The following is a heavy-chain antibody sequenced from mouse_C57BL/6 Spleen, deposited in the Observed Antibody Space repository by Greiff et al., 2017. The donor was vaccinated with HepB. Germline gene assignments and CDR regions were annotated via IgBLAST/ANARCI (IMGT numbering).Heavy chain of an antibody. CDR1: GYTFTSYW. Sequence: QVQLQQPGAELVRPGSSVKLSCKASGYTFTSYWMHWVKQRPIQGLEWIGNIDPSDSETHYNQKFKDKATLTVDKSSSTAYMQLSSLTSEDSAVYYCARGGVIYYDYPNFDYWGQGTTLTVSS. CDR2: IDPSDSET. J-gene: IGHJ2*01. CDR3: ARGGVIYYDYPNFDY. V-gene: IGHV1-52*01. D-gene: IGHD2-4*01.